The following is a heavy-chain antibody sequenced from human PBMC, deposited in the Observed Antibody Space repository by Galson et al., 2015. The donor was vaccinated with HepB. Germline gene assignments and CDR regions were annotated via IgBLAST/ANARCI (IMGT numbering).Heavy chain of an antibody. V-gene: IGHV6-1*01. CDR3: ARAITMIVVVTPTYYGMDV. CDR2: TYYRSKWYN. J-gene: IGHJ6*02. CDR1: GDSVSSYSAA. Sequence: CAISGDSVSSYSAAWNWIRQSPSRGLEWLGRTYYRSKWYNDYAVSVKSRITINPDTSKNQFSLQLNSVTPEDTAVYYCARAITMIVVVTPTYYGMDVWGQGTTVTVSS. D-gene: IGHD3-22*01.